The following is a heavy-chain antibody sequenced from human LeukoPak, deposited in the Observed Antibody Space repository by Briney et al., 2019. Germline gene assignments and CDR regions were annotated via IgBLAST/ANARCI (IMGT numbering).Heavy chain of an antibody. CDR3: ARKHIVDAFDI. CDR2: ISYDGSNK. D-gene: IGHD2-21*01. V-gene: IGHV3-30-3*01. J-gene: IGHJ3*02. CDR1: GFTFSSYA. Sequence: PGGSLRLSCAASGFTFSSYAMHWVRQAPGKGLEWVAVISYDGSNKYYADSVKGRFTISRDNSKNTLYLQMNSLRAGDTAVYYCARKHIVDAFDIWGQGTMVTVSS.